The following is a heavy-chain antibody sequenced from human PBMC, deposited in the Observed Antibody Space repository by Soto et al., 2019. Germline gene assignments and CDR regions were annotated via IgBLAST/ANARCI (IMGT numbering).Heavy chain of an antibody. J-gene: IGHJ3*02. CDR1: GGSFSGYY. CDR3: ARVSTRMTMVRGTKLRAFDI. V-gene: IGHV4-34*01. D-gene: IGHD3-10*01. Sequence: QVQLQQWGAGLLKPSETMFLTCAVYGGSFSGYYWSWIRQPPGKGLEWIGEINHSGSTNYNPSLKSRVTISVDTSKNQFSLKVSSVTAADTAVYYCARVSTRMTMVRGTKLRAFDIWGPGTIVTVSS. CDR2: INHSGST.